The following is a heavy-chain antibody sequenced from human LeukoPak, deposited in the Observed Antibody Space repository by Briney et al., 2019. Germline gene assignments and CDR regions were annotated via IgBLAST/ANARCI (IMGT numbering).Heavy chain of an antibody. V-gene: IGHV3-15*01. D-gene: IGHD1-1*01. CDR1: GFTFSDAW. CDR2: IKSKTDGGTT. J-gene: IGHJ4*02. CDR3: STDRVRLRTPHDY. Sequence: LGGSLRLSCAASGFTFSDAWMSWVRQAPGKGLEWVGRIKSKTDGGTTDYAAPVKGRFTISRDDSKNTLYLQMNSLKTEDTAVYYCSTDRVRLRTPHDYWGQGTLVTVSS.